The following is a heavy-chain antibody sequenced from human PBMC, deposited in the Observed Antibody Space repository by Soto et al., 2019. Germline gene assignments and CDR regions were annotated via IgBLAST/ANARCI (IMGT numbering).Heavy chain of an antibody. V-gene: IGHV3-23*01. CDR3: ATTSPMVRG. CDR2: ISGSGAST. CDR1: GFTFSGSA. Sequence: EVQLLESGGALVQPGGSLRLSCAASGFTFSGSALSWVRPAPGKGLECLSAISGSGASTYYADSVKGRFTISRDNSKNTVYLQMNSLRAEDTAIYYCATTSPMVRGWGQGTTVTVSS. D-gene: IGHD3-10*01. J-gene: IGHJ6*02.